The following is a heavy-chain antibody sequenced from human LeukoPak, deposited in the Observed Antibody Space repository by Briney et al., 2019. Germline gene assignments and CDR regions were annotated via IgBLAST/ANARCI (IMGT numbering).Heavy chain of an antibody. D-gene: IGHD6-13*01. CDR3: ARDGQLLVWYFDY. CDR2: ISAYNGNT. CDR1: GYTFNSYG. J-gene: IGHJ4*02. Sequence: PWASVTVSCKASGYTFNSYGISWVRQAPGQGLEWMGWISAYNGNTNYAQKFQGRVTMTTDTSTSTAYMELRSLRSDDTAVYYCARDGQLLVWYFDYWGQGTLVTVSS. V-gene: IGHV1-18*01.